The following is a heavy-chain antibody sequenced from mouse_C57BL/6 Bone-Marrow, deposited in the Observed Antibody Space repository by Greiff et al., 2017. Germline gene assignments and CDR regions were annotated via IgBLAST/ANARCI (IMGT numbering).Heavy chain of an antibody. V-gene: IGHV3-6*01. CDR2: ISYVGSN. CDR3: ARGHYYGTWFAY. D-gene: IGHD1-1*01. Sequence: DVKLQESGPGLVKPSQSLSLTCSVTGYSITSGYYWNWIRQFPGNKLECMGYISYVGSNNYNPSLKNRISLTRDTSKNQFFLKLNSVTTENTATYYCARGHYYGTWFAYWGQGTLVTVSA. J-gene: IGHJ3*01. CDR1: GYSITSGYY.